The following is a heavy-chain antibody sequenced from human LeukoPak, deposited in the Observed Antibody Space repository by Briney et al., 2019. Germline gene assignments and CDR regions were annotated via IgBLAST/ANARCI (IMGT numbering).Heavy chain of an antibody. CDR3: AKEITYYYRSGSYYPRIPPDY. J-gene: IGHJ4*02. CDR1: GFTFSSYA. D-gene: IGHD3-10*01. V-gene: IGHV3-23*01. Sequence: GGSLRLSCAASGFTFSSYAMSCVRHAPGKGLEWGSDISGSGGSTYYADSVKGRFTISRDTSKNTLYLQMNSLRAEDTAVYYCAKEITYYYRSGSYYPRIPPDYWGQGTLVTVSS. CDR2: ISGSGGST.